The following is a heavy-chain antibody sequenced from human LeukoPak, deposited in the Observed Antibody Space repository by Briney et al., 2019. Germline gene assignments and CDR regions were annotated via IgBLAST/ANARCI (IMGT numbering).Heavy chain of an antibody. CDR2: ISSSSSTI. CDR3: AIEYDYGGNYFDY. CDR1: GFTFSTYS. Sequence: GGSLRLSCAASGFTFSTYSMNWVRQAPGKGLEWVSHISSSSSTIYYADSVEGRFTISRDNAKNSLYLQMNTLRAEDTAIYYCAIEYDYGGNYFDYWGQGTLVTVSS. V-gene: IGHV3-48*01. J-gene: IGHJ4*02. D-gene: IGHD4-23*01.